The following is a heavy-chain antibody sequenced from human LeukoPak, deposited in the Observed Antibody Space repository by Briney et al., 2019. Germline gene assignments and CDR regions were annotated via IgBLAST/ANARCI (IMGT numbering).Heavy chain of an antibody. CDR1: GFTFSSYG. Sequence: PGRSLRLSCAASGFTFSSYGMHWVRQAPGKGLEWVAVKWYDGSNKYYADSVKGRFTISRDNSKNTLYLQMNSLRAEDTAVYYCAKDFRPYSSGWHDPPGYYFDYWGQGTLVTVSS. V-gene: IGHV3-33*06. CDR2: KWYDGSNK. D-gene: IGHD6-19*01. CDR3: AKDFRPYSSGWHDPPGYYFDY. J-gene: IGHJ4*02.